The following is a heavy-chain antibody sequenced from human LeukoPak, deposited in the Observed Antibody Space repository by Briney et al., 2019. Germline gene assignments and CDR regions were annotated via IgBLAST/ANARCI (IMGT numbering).Heavy chain of an antibody. J-gene: IGHJ4*02. CDR3: ARDRNIVATVAGY. CDR1: GFTFSDCY. CDR2: ISSSGSTI. V-gene: IGHV3-11*01. D-gene: IGHD5-12*01. Sequence: GGSLRLSCAASGFTFSDCYMSWIRQAPGKGLEWVSYISSSGSTIYYADSVKGRFTISRDNAKNSLYLQMNSLRAEDTAVYYCARDRNIVATVAGYWGQGTLVTVSS.